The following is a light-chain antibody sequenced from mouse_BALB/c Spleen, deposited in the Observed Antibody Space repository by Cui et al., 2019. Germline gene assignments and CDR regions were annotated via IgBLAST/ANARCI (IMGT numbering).Light chain of an antibody. CDR3: QHFWGTPYT. J-gene: IGKJ2*01. Sequence: IQRTQSPTSLFVSVGETCTNPCRASKNIYSNLAWYQQKQGKSPQLLVYAATNLADGVPSRFSGSGSGTQYSLKINSLQSEDFGSYYCQHFWGTPYTFGGGTKLEIK. V-gene: IGKV12-46*01. CDR1: KNIYSN. CDR2: AAT.